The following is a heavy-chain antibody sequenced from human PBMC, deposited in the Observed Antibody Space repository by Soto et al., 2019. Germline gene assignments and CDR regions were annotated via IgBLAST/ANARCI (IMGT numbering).Heavy chain of an antibody. V-gene: IGHV1-3*01. CDR3: SGIAAGGRATTSPLQKALDY. D-gene: IGHD6-13*01. CDR2: INAGNGNT. Sequence: ASVKVSCKASGYTFPSYAMHWVRQAPGQRLEWKGRINAGNGNTKYSQKFQGRVTITRDTSASTAYMELSSLSSEDTAVYYCSGIAAGGRATTSPLQKALDYWGQGALVTVSS. CDR1: GYTFPSYA. J-gene: IGHJ4*02.